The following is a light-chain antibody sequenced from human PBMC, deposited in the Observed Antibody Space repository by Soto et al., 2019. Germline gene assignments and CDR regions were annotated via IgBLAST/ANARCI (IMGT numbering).Light chain of an antibody. CDR2: GAS. CDR1: QDINDY. CDR3: QQYDSLPYT. Sequence: EIQMTQSPSSLSASLGDRVTITCQASQDINDYSNWYQQKPGKAPRLLIYGASFLEVGVTSRFSGSGSGTHFTLTISSLQPEDVATYYCQQYDSLPYTFGQGTRLEIK. J-gene: IGKJ2*01. V-gene: IGKV1-33*01.